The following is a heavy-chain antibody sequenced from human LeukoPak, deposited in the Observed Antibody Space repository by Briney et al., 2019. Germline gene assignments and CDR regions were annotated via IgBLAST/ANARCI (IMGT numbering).Heavy chain of an antibody. J-gene: IGHJ4*02. CDR3: ARDLSVGSKPDLGFDY. Sequence: PGGSQRLSCVASGFTFSSYNMNWVRQAPGKGLEWVSSISSSSRYIYYTDSVKGRFTISRDNAKNSLYLQMNSLRAEDTAVYYCARDLSVGSKPDLGFDYWGQGTLVTVSS. D-gene: IGHD1-26*01. V-gene: IGHV3-21*01. CDR2: ISSSSRYI. CDR1: GFTFSSYN.